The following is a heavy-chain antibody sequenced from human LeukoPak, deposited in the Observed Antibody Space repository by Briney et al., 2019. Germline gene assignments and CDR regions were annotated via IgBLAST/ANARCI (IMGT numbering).Heavy chain of an antibody. CDR2: VYYSGST. CDR3: ATLTGGDDAFDI. D-gene: IGHD4-23*01. Sequence: SETLSLTCTVSGGSISYDYWSWIRQPPGKGLQWMGYVYYSGSTNYNPSLKSRVTISLDTSKNQFSLKLNSVTPADTAVSYCATLTGGDDAFDIWGQGTMVTVSS. CDR1: GGSISYDY. J-gene: IGHJ3*02. V-gene: IGHV4-59*01.